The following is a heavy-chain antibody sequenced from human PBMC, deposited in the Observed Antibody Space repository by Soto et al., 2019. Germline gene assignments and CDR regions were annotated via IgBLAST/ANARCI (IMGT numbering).Heavy chain of an antibody. CDR2: IHDGGST. D-gene: IGHD4-17*01. CDR3: ARGFGVTTNPPGH. Sequence: QVQLQESGPGLVKPSETLSLTCTVSGGSISNFYWSWIRQPPGKGLEYIGYIHDGGSTNYNPSLDSRVAISVDTSKNQFSLRLTSVTAADTAVYYCARGFGVTTNPPGHWGQGTLVTVSS. CDR1: GGSISNFY. V-gene: IGHV4-59*01. J-gene: IGHJ4*02.